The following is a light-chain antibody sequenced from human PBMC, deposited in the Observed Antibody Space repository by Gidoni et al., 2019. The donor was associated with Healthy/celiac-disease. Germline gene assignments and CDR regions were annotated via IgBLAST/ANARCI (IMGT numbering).Light chain of an antibody. CDR2: GNS. CDR3: QSYDSSPHWV. Sequence: QRVTISCTGSSSNIGAGYDVHWYQQLPGTAPKLLIYGNSTRPSGVPDRFSGSKSGTSASLAITGLQAEDEADYYCQSYDSSPHWVFGGGTKLTVL. V-gene: IGLV1-40*01. CDR1: SSNIGAGYD. J-gene: IGLJ3*02.